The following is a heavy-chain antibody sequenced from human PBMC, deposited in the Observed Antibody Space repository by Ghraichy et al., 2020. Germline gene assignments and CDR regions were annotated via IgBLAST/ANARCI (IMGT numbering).Heavy chain of an antibody. D-gene: IGHD3-22*01. CDR3: SSAKSLYYDGLAYHYDS. J-gene: IGHJ5*01. Sequence: SETLSLTCSVSGGSVSSSNHYWSWIRQAPGKGLEWIGYIYYSGSTSYNPSLKSRVTLSVDTSKNQFSLKLTSVTAADTTVYFCSSAKSLYYDGLAYHYDSWGQGTLVTVSS. CDR2: IYYSGST. CDR1: GGSVSSSNHY. V-gene: IGHV4-61*01.